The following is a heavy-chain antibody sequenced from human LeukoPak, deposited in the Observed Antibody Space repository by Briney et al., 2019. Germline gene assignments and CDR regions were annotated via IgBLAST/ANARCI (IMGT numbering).Heavy chain of an antibody. V-gene: IGHV3-30*04. J-gene: IGHJ4*02. Sequence: GGSLRLSCAASGFTFSSYAMHWVRQAPGKGLEGVAVISYDGRNKYYADSVKGRFTISRDNSKNTLYLQMNSLRAEETAVYYCARDTPYSRGWYWYDYWRQGTLVPVSS. CDR2: ISYDGRNK. CDR1: GFTFSSYA. D-gene: IGHD6-19*01. CDR3: ARDTPYSRGWYWYDY.